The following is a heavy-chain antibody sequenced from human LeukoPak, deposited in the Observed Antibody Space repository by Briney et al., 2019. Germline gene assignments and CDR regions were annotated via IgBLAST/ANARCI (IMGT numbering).Heavy chain of an antibody. V-gene: IGHV4-59*08. CDR3: ARHGRDNSGYYEAYYFDY. CDR2: ISYSGST. D-gene: IGHD3-22*01. J-gene: IGHJ4*02. CDR1: GFTFSSYS. Sequence: GSLRLSCAASGFTFSSYSMNWIRQPPGKGLEWIGYISYSGSTSYNPSLRSRVTISADTSKNQFSLKLSSVTAADTAVYYCARHGRDNSGYYEAYYFDYWGQGPLVTVSS.